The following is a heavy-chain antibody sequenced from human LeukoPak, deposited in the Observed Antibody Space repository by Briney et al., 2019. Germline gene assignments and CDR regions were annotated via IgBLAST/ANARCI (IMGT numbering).Heavy chain of an antibody. Sequence: GGSLRLSCTASGFTVSTFDMHWVRQAPGKGLEWVALISYDGDNKHYGDSVKGRFTISRDNSKNTLYLQMNSLRAEDTAVYYCASGSGSYRTPYYYMDVWGTGTTVTVSS. J-gene: IGHJ6*03. CDR1: GFTVSTFD. CDR3: ASGSGSYRTPYYYMDV. D-gene: IGHD3-10*01. V-gene: IGHV3-30*07. CDR2: ISYDGDNK.